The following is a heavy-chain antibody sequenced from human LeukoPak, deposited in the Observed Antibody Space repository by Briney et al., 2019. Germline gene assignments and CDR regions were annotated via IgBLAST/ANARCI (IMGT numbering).Heavy chain of an antibody. CDR1: GFTFSDAW. D-gene: IGHD5-12*01. Sequence: GGSLALSCAASGFTFSDAWMSWVRQAPGKGLEWVGRIKRKTDGGTTDYAAPVKGRFTISRDDSKNTLYLQMSSLKTEDTAVYYCTGESGYAIGYLGQGSL. V-gene: IGHV3-15*01. J-gene: IGHJ4*02. CDR3: TGESGYAIGY. CDR2: IKRKTDGGTT.